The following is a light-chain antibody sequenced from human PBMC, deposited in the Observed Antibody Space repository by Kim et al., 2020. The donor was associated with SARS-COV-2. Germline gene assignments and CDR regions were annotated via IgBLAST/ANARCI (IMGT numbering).Light chain of an antibody. CDR3: QQYGSSPR. CDR1: QSVTSNC. Sequence: LSPGERATRACRASQSVTSNCVAWYQQKPGQTPRLLIYGASSRAPGIPDRFSGSGSGTDFSLTISRLEPEDFAVYYCQQYGSSPRFGGGTKVDIK. V-gene: IGKV3-20*01. CDR2: GAS. J-gene: IGKJ4*01.